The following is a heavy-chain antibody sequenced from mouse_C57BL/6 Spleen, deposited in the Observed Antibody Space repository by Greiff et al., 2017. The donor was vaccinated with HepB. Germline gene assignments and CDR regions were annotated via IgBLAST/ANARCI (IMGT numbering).Heavy chain of an antibody. Sequence: QVQLQQSGAELARPGASVKLSCKASGYTFTSYGISWVKQRTGQGLEWIGEIYPRSGNTYYNEKFKGKATLTADKSSSTAYMELRSLTSEDSAVYFCASGAYYSNYDYAMDYWGQGTSVTVSS. D-gene: IGHD2-5*01. J-gene: IGHJ4*01. CDR2: IYPRSGNT. V-gene: IGHV1-81*01. CDR1: GYTFTSYG. CDR3: ASGAYYSNYDYAMDY.